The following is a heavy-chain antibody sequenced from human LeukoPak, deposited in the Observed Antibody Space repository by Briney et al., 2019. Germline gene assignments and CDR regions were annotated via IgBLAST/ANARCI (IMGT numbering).Heavy chain of an antibody. D-gene: IGHD3-10*01. V-gene: IGHV4-34*01. CDR2: INHSGST. J-gene: IGHJ4*02. Sequence: SETLSLTCAVYGWSCSGYYWSWIRQSPGKGLEWIGEINHSGSTNYNPSLKSRVTISVDTSKNQFSLKLSSVTAADTAVYYCAMGMVRGVIIGFAPFDYWGQGTLVTVSS. CDR1: GWSCSGYY. CDR3: AMGMVRGVIIGFAPFDY.